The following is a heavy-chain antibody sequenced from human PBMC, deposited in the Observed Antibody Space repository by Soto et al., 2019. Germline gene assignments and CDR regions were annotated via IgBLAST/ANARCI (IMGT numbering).Heavy chain of an antibody. D-gene: IGHD5-12*01. CDR3: AKPGDSGYDYGYDY. CDR1: GFTFSGYA. J-gene: IGHJ4*02. Sequence: GGSLRLSCTASGFTFSGYAMTWVRQAPGKGLEWVSAISGSGGSTYYADSVKGRFTISRDNSKNTLYLQMNSLRAEDTAVYYCAKPGDSGYDYGYDYWGQGTLVTVSS. V-gene: IGHV3-23*01. CDR2: ISGSGGST.